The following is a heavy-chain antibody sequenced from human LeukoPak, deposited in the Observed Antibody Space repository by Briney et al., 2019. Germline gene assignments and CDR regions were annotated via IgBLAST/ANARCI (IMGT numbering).Heavy chain of an antibody. J-gene: IGHJ4*02. CDR1: GYTFTNYY. CDR2: INTGNGNT. Sequence: ASVKVSCKASGYTFTNYYMHWVRQAPGQRPEWMGWINTGNGNTKYSQKFQGRVTITRDTSANTAYMELSSLRFEDTAVYYCARGGSRMTTFYIIDYWGQGTLVTVSS. D-gene: IGHD4-11*01. CDR3: ARGGSRMTTFYIIDY. V-gene: IGHV1-3*04.